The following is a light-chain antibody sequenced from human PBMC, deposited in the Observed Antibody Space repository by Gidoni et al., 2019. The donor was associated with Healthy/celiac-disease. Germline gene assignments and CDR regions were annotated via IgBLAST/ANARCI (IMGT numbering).Light chain of an antibody. CDR3: SSYTSSSTRV. V-gene: IGLV2-14*01. J-gene: IGLJ1*01. CDR1: SSDVGGYNY. Sequence: QSALTQPASVSVSPGQSITISCTGTSSDVGGYNYVSWYQQHPGKAPKLMIYEVSNRPSGVSSRFSGSKSGNTASLTISGLQAEDEADYYCSSYTSSSTRVFGTGTKVTVL. CDR2: EVS.